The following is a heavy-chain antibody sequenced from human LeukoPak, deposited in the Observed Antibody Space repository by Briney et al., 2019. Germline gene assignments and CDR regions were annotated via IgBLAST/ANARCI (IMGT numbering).Heavy chain of an antibody. Sequence: ASVKVSCKASGYTFTSYGLSWVRQAPGQVLEWMGWISAYNGNTNYARKLQGRVTMTTGTSTNTAYMELRSLRSDDTAVYYCARDHSSVHCSSTSCYTRASAYWGQGTLVTVSS. CDR2: ISAYNGNT. CDR3: ARDHSSVHCSSTSCYTRASAY. CDR1: GYTFTSYG. J-gene: IGHJ4*02. V-gene: IGHV1-18*01. D-gene: IGHD2-2*02.